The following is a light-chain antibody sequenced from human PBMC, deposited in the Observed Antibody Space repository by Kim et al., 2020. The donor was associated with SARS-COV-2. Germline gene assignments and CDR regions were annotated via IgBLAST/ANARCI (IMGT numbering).Light chain of an antibody. Sequence: QSALTQPASVSGTPGQSITISCTGTSSDVGGYNYVSWYQQHPGKAPKLMISDVSKRPSGVSSRFSGSKSGNTASLTISGLQAEDEAAYYCSSYTSISTWVFGTGTKVTVL. CDR1: SSDVGGYNY. J-gene: IGLJ1*01. CDR3: SSYTSISTWV. V-gene: IGLV2-14*01. CDR2: DVS.